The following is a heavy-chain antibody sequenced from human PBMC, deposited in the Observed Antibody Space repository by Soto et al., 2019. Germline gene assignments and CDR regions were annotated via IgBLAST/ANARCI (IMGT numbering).Heavy chain of an antibody. V-gene: IGHV1-2*02. Sequence: GASVKVSCKASGYTFTGYYLHWVRQAPGQGLEWMGWISPSSGDTNYAQNFQGRVTMTRDTSTSTAYIELSRLTSDDTAVYYCARGSRSGYDYHSYAYWGQGTLVTVSS. D-gene: IGHD5-12*01. CDR1: GYTFTGYY. J-gene: IGHJ4*02. CDR3: ARGSRSGYDYHSYAY. CDR2: ISPSSGDT.